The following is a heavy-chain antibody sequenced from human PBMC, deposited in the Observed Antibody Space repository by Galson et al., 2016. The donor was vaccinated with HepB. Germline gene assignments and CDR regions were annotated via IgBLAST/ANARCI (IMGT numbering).Heavy chain of an antibody. V-gene: IGHV3-30-3*01. CDR1: GFAFSRFA. Sequence: SLRLSCAASGFAFSRFAMHWVRQAPGRGLEWVALMSYDGSNTYYPDSVKGRFTISRDNSKNTLFLQMDRLRADDTAVYFCARDSGPAWSYLDYWGQGSLVTVSS. D-gene: IGHD2-15*01. CDR2: MSYDGSNT. CDR3: ARDSGPAWSYLDY. J-gene: IGHJ4*02.